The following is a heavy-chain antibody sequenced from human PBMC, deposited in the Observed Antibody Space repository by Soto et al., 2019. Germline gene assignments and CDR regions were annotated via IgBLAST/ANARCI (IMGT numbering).Heavy chain of an antibody. V-gene: IGHV1-46*03. CDR1: GYTFTNYY. J-gene: IGHJ3*02. CDR2: INPRGYRT. D-gene: IGHD3-22*01. Sequence: ASVKVSCKASGYTFTNYYIHWVRQAPGQGLEWMGMINPRGYRTTYPQKFQGRVTMTTDTSTSTVYMELSSLRSEDTAVYYCARDLAEYYDDSNNPDNAFDIWG. CDR3: ARDLAEYYDDSNNPDNAFDI.